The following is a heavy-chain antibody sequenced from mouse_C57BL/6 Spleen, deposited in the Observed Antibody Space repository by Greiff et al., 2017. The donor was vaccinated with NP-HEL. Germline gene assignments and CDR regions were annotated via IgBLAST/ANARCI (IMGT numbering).Heavy chain of an antibody. CDR1: GFTFSSYA. V-gene: IGHV5-4*01. J-gene: IGHJ3*01. CDR3: ARGLLLSAWFAY. CDR2: ISDGGSYT. Sequence: EVQGVESGGGLVKPGGSLKLSCAASGFTFSSYAMSWVRQTPEKRLEWVATISDGGSYTYYPDNVKGRFTISRDNAKNNLYLQMSNLKSEDTAMYYCARGLLLSAWFAYWGQGTLVTVSA. D-gene: IGHD2-1*01.